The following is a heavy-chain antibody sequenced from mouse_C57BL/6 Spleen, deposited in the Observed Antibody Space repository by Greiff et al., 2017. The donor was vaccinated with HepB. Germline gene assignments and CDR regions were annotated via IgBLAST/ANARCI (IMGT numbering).Heavy chain of an antibody. Sequence: EVKLQESGGGLVQPGGSLSLSCAASGFTFTDYYMSWVRQPPGKALEWLGFIRNKANGYTTEYSASVKGRFTISRDNSQSILYLQMNALRAEDSATYDCARSSPPMDYWGQGTSVTVSS. CDR3: ARSSPPMDY. D-gene: IGHD6-1*01. J-gene: IGHJ4*01. CDR2: IRNKANGYTT. V-gene: IGHV7-3*01. CDR1: GFTFTDYY.